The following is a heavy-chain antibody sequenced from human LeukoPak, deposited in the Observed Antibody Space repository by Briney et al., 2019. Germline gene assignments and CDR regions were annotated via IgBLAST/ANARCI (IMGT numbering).Heavy chain of an antibody. J-gene: IGHJ6*02. CDR3: ARDYDSVGMDV. V-gene: IGHV4-39*07. CDR1: GGSIRSSYYY. Sequence: SETLSLTCTVSGGSIRSSYYYWGWIRQPPGKGLEWIGSIYDSGSTYYNPSLKSRVTISVDKSKNQFSLKLSSVTAADTAVYYCARDYDSVGMDVWGQGTTVTVSS. D-gene: IGHD3-3*01. CDR2: IYDSGST.